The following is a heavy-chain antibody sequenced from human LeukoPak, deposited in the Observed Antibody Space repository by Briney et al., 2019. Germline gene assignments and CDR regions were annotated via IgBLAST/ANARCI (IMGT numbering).Heavy chain of an antibody. CDR1: GGTFISYA. CDR2: IIPIFGTA. J-gene: IGHJ6*02. CDR3: ARSPRYTIFGVVIISDYYYYYGMDV. V-gene: IGHV1-69*01. D-gene: IGHD3-3*01. Sequence: GSSVKVSCKASGGTFISYAISWVRQAPGQGLEWMGGIIPIFGTANYAQKFQGRVTITADESTSTAYMELSSLRSEDTAVYYCARSPRYTIFGVVIISDYYYYYGMDVWGQGTTVTVSS.